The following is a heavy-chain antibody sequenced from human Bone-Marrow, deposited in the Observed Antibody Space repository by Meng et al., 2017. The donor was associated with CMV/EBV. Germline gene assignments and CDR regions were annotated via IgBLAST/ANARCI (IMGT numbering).Heavy chain of an antibody. Sequence: GGSLRLSCAASVFTFSSYAMSWVRQAPGKGLEWVAAIYIGSSIIIYGDSVKGRFTISRDDSKNTLYLQMSSLTAEDTAVYYCAKSYFGSGNYYNCPGYFDYWAHGTLVTVSS. V-gene: IGHV3-23*03. J-gene: IGHJ4*01. CDR1: VFTFSSYA. CDR2: IYIGSSII. CDR3: AKSYFGSGNYYNCPGYFDY. D-gene: IGHD3-10*01.